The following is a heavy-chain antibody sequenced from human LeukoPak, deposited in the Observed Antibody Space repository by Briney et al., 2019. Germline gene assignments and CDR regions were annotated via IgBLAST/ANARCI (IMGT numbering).Heavy chain of an antibody. Sequence: GGSLRLSCEASGFTFSAYAMTWVRQAPGQGLEWVSSIGSDNKPHYSESVKGRLAISRDNSKSMLFLQLNSLRAEDTAVYYCAKGGVNIVAQAIWGQGTMVTVSS. J-gene: IGHJ3*02. CDR2: IGSDNKP. CDR1: GFTFSAYA. D-gene: IGHD5-12*01. CDR3: AKGGVNIVAQAI. V-gene: IGHV3-23*05.